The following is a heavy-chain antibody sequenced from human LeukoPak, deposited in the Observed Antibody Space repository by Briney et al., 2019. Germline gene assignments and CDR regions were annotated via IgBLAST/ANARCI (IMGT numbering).Heavy chain of an antibody. V-gene: IGHV3-74*01. CDR1: GFSFSNYW. CDR2: FNSDGSSI. CDR3: TRVSSSSDYFDY. Sequence: GGSLRLSCAGSGFSFSNYWVHWVRQAPGKGLVWVSRFNSDGSSISYADSVKGRFTVSRDNAKNTLYLHMDSLRAEDTAVYYCTRVSSSSDYFDYWGQGTLVTVSS. D-gene: IGHD6-6*01. J-gene: IGHJ4*02.